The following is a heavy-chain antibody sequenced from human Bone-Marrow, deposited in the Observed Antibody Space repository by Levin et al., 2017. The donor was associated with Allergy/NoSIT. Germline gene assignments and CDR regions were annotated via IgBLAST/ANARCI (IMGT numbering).Heavy chain of an antibody. CDR1: GGSINSNY. CDR2: INYSGST. CDR3: AGYSVRIGWFDP. D-gene: IGHD2-21*01. Sequence: SQTLSLTCTVSGGSINSNYWSWIRQPPGKGLEWIGYINYSGSTNYNPSLKSRVTTSVDTSKNQFYLNLRSVTAADTAVYYCAGYSVRIGWFDPWGQGTLVTVSS. V-gene: IGHV4-59*01. J-gene: IGHJ5*02.